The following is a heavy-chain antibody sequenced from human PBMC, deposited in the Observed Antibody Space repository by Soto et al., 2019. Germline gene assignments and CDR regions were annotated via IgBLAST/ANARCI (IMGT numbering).Heavy chain of an antibody. V-gene: IGHV1-2*02. J-gene: IGHJ4*02. CDR1: GYTFTAYY. CDR2: INPKTGDT. Sequence: QAQLVQSGAEVKKPGASVKVSCKTSGYTFTAYYIHWVRQAPGQGLEWVGWINPKTGDTKYAQKFQGRVTMTGDTSITTAYMELGRLRSDDTAVYYCARQLAYCGGDCYTEPIDYWGQGTLFTVSS. CDR3: ARQLAYCGGDCYTEPIDY. D-gene: IGHD2-21*02.